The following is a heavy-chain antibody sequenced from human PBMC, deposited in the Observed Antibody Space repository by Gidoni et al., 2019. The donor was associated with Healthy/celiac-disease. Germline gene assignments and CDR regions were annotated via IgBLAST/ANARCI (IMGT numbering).Heavy chain of an antibody. CDR1: GGTFSSYA. D-gene: IGHD4-4*01. J-gene: IGHJ6*03. CDR3: ARDAVLTTVTTDYYYYMDV. CDR2: IIPILGIA. V-gene: IGHV1-69*04. Sequence: QVQLVQSGAEVKKPGSSVKFSCKASGGTFSSYAISWVRQAPGQGLEWMGRIIPILGIANYAQKFQGRVTITADKSTSTAYMELSSLRSEDTAVYYCARDAVLTTVTTDYYYYMDVWGKGTTVTVSS.